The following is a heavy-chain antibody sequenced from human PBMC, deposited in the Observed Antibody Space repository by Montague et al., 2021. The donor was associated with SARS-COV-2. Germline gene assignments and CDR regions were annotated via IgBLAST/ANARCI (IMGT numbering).Heavy chain of an antibody. Sequence: SETLSLTCAVYGGSFSGYYWSWIRQPPGKGLEWIGEIYHSGSTNYNPSLKSRVTISVDTSENQFSLRLSSVTAADTAVYYCARDRGVQYQLQMPFYFDYWGQGTLVTVSS. CDR2: IYHSGST. CDR3: ARDRGVQYQLQMPFYFDY. V-gene: IGHV4-34*01. J-gene: IGHJ4*02. D-gene: IGHD2-2*01. CDR1: GGSFSGYY.